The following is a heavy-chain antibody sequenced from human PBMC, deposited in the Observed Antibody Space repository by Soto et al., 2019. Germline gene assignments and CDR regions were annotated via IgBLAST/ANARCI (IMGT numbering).Heavy chain of an antibody. CDR1: AFTFTSSA. D-gene: IGHD2-2*01. V-gene: IGHV3-23*01. J-gene: IGHJ1*01. CDR2: IRGSVSVT. CDR3: AMHLRDQLLCCFYI. Sequence: GGSLRLSCAASAFTFTSSAMSCARQAPGKGLEWVSAIRGSVSVTYHADSVRGRFTISRDNSKNTLYLQMDSLRADYTAVYYCAMHLRDQLLCCFYICGQGTLVSVSS.